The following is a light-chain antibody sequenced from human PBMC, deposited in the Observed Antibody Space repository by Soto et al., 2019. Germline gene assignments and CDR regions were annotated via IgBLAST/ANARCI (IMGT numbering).Light chain of an antibody. Sequence: DIQMTQSPSTPSASVGDTVTITCRASQTIGTWLAWYQQKPAKAPKLLIYKASTLESGVPSRFSGSGSGTEFTLTISSLQADDFATYYCQQYNDLSTFGGGTKVDIK. CDR2: KAS. V-gene: IGKV1-5*03. J-gene: IGKJ4*01. CDR1: QTIGTW. CDR3: QQYNDLST.